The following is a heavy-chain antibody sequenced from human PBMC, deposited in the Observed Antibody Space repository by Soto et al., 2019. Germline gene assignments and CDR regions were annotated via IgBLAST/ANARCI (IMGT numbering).Heavy chain of an antibody. CDR3: ASNYGDTAGFGY. J-gene: IGHJ4*02. D-gene: IGHD4-17*01. Sequence: SETLSLTCTVSGGSISSVGYYWSWIRQHPGKGLEWIGYIYYSGSTYYNPSLKSRVTISIDTSKNQFSLKLSSVTAADTAVYYCASNYGDTAGFGYWGQGTLVTVSS. V-gene: IGHV4-31*03. CDR2: IYYSGST. CDR1: GGSISSVGYY.